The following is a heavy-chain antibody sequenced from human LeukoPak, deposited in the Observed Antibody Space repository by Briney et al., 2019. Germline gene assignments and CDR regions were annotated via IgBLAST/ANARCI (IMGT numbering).Heavy chain of an antibody. Sequence: GGSLRLSCAASGFTFRSYEMNWVRQAPGKGLEWLSYISSSGSSIYYADSVKGRFTISRDNAKNSLYLQMNSLRAEDTAVYYCARGDYCDSSAYSEYFQHWGQGTLVTVSS. CDR3: ARGDYCDSSAYSEYFQH. CDR1: GFTFRSYE. CDR2: ISSSGSSI. V-gene: IGHV3-48*03. J-gene: IGHJ1*01. D-gene: IGHD3-22*01.